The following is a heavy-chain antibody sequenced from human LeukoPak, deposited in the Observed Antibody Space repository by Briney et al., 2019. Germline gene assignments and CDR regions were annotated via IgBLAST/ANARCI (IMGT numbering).Heavy chain of an antibody. CDR3: ARGLLRGGFDY. J-gene: IGHJ4*02. D-gene: IGHD2-15*01. CDR2: INHSGST. CDR1: GGSFSGYY. Sequence: SETLSLTCAVYGGSFSGYYWSWIRQPPGKGLEWIGEINHSGSTNYNPSLKSRVTISVDTSKNQFSLQLNSVTPEDTAVYYCARGLLRGGFDYWGQGTLVTVSS. V-gene: IGHV4-34*01.